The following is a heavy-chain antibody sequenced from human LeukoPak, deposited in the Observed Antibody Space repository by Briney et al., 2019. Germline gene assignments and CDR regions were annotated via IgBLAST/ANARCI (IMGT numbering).Heavy chain of an antibody. J-gene: IGHJ4*02. D-gene: IGHD3-3*02. CDR1: GGSISNYY. Sequence: SETLSLTCTVSGGSISNYYWSWLRQPPGKGLEWIGHIYSTGSTTYSPSLKSRVIMSADTSMNQFSLKVTSVAAADTAVYYCARDRPPHFYWGRGTLVTVSS. CDR2: IYSTGST. V-gene: IGHV4-4*08. CDR3: ARDRPPHFY.